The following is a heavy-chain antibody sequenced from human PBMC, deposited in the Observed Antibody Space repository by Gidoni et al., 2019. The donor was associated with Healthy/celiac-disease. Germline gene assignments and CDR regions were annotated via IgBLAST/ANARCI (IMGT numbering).Heavy chain of an antibody. V-gene: IGHV4-34*01. Sequence: QVQLQQWGAGLLKPSETLSLTCAVYGGSFSGYYWSWIRQPPGKGLEWIGEINHSGSTNYNPSLKSRVTISVDTSKNQFSLKLSSVTAADTAVYYCARGDKFDPSSWFDPWGQGTLVTVSS. CDR1: GGSFSGYY. CDR3: ARGDKFDPSSWFDP. CDR2: INHSGST. J-gene: IGHJ5*02. D-gene: IGHD2-2*01.